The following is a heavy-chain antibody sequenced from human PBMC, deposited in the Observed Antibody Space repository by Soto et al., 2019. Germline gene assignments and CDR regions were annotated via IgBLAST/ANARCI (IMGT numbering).Heavy chain of an antibody. D-gene: IGHD3-22*01. J-gene: IGHJ4*02. CDR2: IDPSDSYT. CDR1: GYSFTSYW. CDR3: ARQGHYDSSGYYGFDY. Sequence: PGESLKISCKGSGYSFTSYWISWVRQMPGKGLEWMGRIDPSDSYTNYSPSFQGHVTISADKSISTAYLQWSSLKASDTAMYHCARQGHYDSSGYYGFDYWGQGTLVTVSS. V-gene: IGHV5-10-1*01.